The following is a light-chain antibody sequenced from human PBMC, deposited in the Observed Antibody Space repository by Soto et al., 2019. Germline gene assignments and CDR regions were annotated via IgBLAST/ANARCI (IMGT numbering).Light chain of an antibody. CDR3: AAWGANRDLL. Sequence: QSVLIQPPSASGTPGQTVTISCSGDYSNIGRYPVNWYQQVPGMAPRLLNVDNQRPSGVPARFSASRSGASASLAISGLQSADEADYYCAAWGANRDLLFGGGTQLTVL. V-gene: IGLV1-44*01. CDR2: VDN. J-gene: IGLJ7*01. CDR1: YSNIGRYP.